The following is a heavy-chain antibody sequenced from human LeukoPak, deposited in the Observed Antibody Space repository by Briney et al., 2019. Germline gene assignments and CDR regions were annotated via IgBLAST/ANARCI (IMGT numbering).Heavy chain of an antibody. CDR3: ARRDTAMAGFDY. D-gene: IGHD5-18*01. Sequence: SVTVSCTASGGTFSSYAISWVRQAPGQGLEWMGRIIPILGIANYAQKFQGRVTITADKSTSTAYMELSSLRSEDTAVYYCARRDTAMAGFDYWGQGTLVTVSS. CDR1: GGTFSSYA. J-gene: IGHJ4*02. V-gene: IGHV1-69*04. CDR2: IIPILGIA.